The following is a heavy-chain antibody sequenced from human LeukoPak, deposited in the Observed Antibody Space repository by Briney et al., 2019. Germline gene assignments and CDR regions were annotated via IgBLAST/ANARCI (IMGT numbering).Heavy chain of an antibody. CDR1: GGPFSSYY. J-gene: IGHJ4*02. Sequence: SETLSLTCTVSGGPFSSYYWNWIRQPSGKGLEWIGYVSYSGSTRYNPSLKNRVTISLDMSKNQFSLKLTSVTAADTAVYFCARERDGTDYWGQGTLVTVSS. V-gene: IGHV4-59*01. D-gene: IGHD1-26*01. CDR2: VSYSGST. CDR3: ARERDGTDY.